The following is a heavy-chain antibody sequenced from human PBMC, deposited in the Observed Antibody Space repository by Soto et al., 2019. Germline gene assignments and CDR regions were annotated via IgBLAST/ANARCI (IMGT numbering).Heavy chain of an antibody. D-gene: IGHD2-15*01. CDR3: AGQSVYCSGGSCYGDWYFDL. J-gene: IGHJ2*01. CDR1: GGSISSYY. Sequence: QVQLQESGPGLVKPSETLSLTCTVSGGSISSYYWSWIRQPPGKGLEWIGYIYYSGSTNYNPSLTSRVTISVDTSKHQFSLKLSSVTAADTAVYYCAGQSVYCSGGSCYGDWYFDLWGRGTLVTVSS. V-gene: IGHV4-59*01. CDR2: IYYSGST.